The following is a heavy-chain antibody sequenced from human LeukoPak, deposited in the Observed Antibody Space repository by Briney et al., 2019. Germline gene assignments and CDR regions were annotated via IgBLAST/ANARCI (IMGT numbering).Heavy chain of an antibody. CDR2: ISISGGST. J-gene: IGHJ4*02. D-gene: IGHD6-19*01. Sequence: GGSLRLSCAASGFTFSSHAMSWVRQAPGKGLEWVSSISISGGSTYYADSVKGRLTISRDNSKNTLYLQMNSLRAEDTAVYYCARAGEGYSSGWPFDYWGQGTLVTVSS. CDR1: GFTFSSHA. V-gene: IGHV3-23*01. CDR3: ARAGEGYSSGWPFDY.